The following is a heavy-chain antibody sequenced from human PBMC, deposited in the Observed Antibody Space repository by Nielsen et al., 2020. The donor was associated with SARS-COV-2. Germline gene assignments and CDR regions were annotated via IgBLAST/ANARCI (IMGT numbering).Heavy chain of an antibody. CDR3: VRIDMATISVDY. V-gene: IGHV4-61*01. CDR1: GGSISSGSHY. Sequence: SEILSLTCIVSGGSISSGSHYWCWIRQPPGKGLEWIGYIFYRGNTNYNPSLKSRVTISVDTSKNQFSLKVNSVTAADTAVYYCVRIDMATISVDYWGRGTLVTVSS. J-gene: IGHJ4*02. CDR2: IFYRGNT. D-gene: IGHD5-24*01.